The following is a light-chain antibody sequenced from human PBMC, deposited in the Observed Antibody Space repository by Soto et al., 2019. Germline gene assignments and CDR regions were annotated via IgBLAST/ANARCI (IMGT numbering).Light chain of an antibody. CDR2: DVS. J-gene: IGLJ2*01. V-gene: IGLV2-11*01. Sequence: QSALTQPRSVSGSPGQSVTISCTGTSSDVAVGYYTYVSWYQHHPGKAPKLIIYDVSERHSGVPDRFSGSKSGNTASLTISGLQAEDEAEFYCCSDECKHTLFGGGTKLNVL. CDR1: SSDVAVGYYTY. CDR3: CSDECKHTL.